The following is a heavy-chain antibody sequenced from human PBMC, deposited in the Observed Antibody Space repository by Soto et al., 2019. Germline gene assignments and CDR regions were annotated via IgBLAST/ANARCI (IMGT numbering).Heavy chain of an antibody. J-gene: IGHJ4*02. V-gene: IGHV4-61*01. D-gene: IGHD6-6*01. CDR2: IHYSGST. CDR1: GGSVSSGNYY. CDR3: ARVGFGSSSQDY. Sequence: SSETLSLTCTVSGGSVSSGNYYWSWIRQPPGKRLEWIGYIHYSGSTNYNPSLKSRVAISIDTSKNQFSLKLTSVTAADTAVFYCARVGFGSSSQDYWGQGTLVTVSS.